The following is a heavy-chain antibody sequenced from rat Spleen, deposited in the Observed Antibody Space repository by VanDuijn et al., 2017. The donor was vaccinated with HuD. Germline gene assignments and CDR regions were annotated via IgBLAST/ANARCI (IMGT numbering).Heavy chain of an antibody. Sequence: EVKLVESGGGLVQPGRSLKLSCAASGFNFNDYWMGWVRQAPGKGLEWIGEINKDSRTIKYTPSLKDKFTISRDNAQNTLYLQMSKLGSEDTAIYYCARKELPGYPFDYWGQGVMVTVSS. J-gene: IGHJ2*01. V-gene: IGHV4-2*01. CDR2: INKDSRTI. CDR3: ARKELPGYPFDY. CDR1: GFNFNDYW. D-gene: IGHD1-4*01.